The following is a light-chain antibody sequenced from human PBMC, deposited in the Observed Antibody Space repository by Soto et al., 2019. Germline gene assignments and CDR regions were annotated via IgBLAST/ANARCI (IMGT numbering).Light chain of an antibody. CDR3: QQYSNLIT. Sequence: DIQMTQSPSSLAASVGGSVTITCQASQNINNYLNWYQQKPGRAPKPLIYDESNLEAGVPSRFRGSGSGTDFTFTISRLQPEDFATYYCQQYSNLITFGPGTRLDIK. V-gene: IGKV1-33*01. J-gene: IGKJ5*01. CDR1: QNINNY. CDR2: DES.